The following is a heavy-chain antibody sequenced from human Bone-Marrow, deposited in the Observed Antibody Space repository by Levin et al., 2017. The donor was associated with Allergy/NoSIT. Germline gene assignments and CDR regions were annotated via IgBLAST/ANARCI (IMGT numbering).Heavy chain of an antibody. V-gene: IGHV4-31*02. CDR3: ASGLQTEDSFDY. J-gene: IGHJ4*02. CDR2: IYYSGST. Sequence: PSVSLSFIFLFSFFSLLLFFSYWSWIRQHPGKGLAWIGYIYYSGSTYYNPSLKSRVPLSLDTSKNQFSLKLSSVTAADTAVYYCASGLQTEDSFDYWGQGTLVTVSS. CDR1: FFSLLLFFSY. D-gene: IGHD2-15*01.